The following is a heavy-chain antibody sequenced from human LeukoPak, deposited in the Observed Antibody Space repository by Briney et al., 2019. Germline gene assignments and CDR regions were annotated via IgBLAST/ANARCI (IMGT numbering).Heavy chain of an antibody. Sequence: PGRSLRLSCAASGFTFSSYWMSWVRQAPGKGLEWVANIKQDGSEKYYVDSVKGRFTISRDNAKNSLYLQMNSLRAEDTAVYYCARDLGDSRAGSAFDIWGQGTMVTVSS. J-gene: IGHJ3*02. CDR2: IKQDGSEK. D-gene: IGHD6-13*01. CDR1: GFTFSSYW. CDR3: ARDLGDSRAGSAFDI. V-gene: IGHV3-7*01.